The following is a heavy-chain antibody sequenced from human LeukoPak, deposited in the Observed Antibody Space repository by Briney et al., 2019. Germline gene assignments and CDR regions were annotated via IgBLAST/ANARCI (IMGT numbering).Heavy chain of an antibody. CDR2: IIPILGIA. Sequence: ASVKVSCKASGGTFSSYTISWVRQAPGQGLEWMGRIIPILGIANYAQKFQGRVTITADKSTSTAYMELSSLRSEDTAVYYCARDRGWNDDNWFDPRGQGTLVTVSS. D-gene: IGHD1-1*01. CDR3: ARDRGWNDDNWFDP. J-gene: IGHJ5*02. V-gene: IGHV1-69*04. CDR1: GGTFSSYT.